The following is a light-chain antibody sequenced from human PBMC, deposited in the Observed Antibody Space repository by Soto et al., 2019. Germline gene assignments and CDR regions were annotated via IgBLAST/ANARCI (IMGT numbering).Light chain of an antibody. Sequence: EIVLTQSPGTLSLSPGERATLSCRASQSVSSSYLAWYQQKPGQAPRLLIYGASSRATGIPDRFSGSGSGTEFTLTISRLETEDCAVYYCQQYGSSPLLTFGGGTKVEIK. V-gene: IGKV3-20*01. CDR3: QQYGSSPLLT. CDR2: GAS. CDR1: QSVSSSY. J-gene: IGKJ4*01.